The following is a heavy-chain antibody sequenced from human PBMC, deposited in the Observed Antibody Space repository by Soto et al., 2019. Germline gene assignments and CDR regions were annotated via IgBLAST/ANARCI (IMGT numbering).Heavy chain of an antibody. CDR3: ASTKYDSSAYYYWYLGR. CDR1: EDTFSNYA. J-gene: IGHJ2*01. CDR2: IIPIFGPA. Sequence: QVELVQSGAEVKKPGSSVKVSCQASEDTFSNYAISWVRQAPGHGLAWRGGIIPIFGPANYAQKFHGRVTITADTSAHTVYLEVSSLRSEATAVYYCASTKYDSSAYYYWYLGRWGSGTLVTFAS. D-gene: IGHD3-22*01. V-gene: IGHV1-69*06.